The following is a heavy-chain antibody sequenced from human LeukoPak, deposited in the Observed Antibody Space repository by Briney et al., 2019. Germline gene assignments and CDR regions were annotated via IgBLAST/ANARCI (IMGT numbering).Heavy chain of an antibody. CDR1: GFTFDDYG. CDR3: ARDQGIYYGSGSYKTLSQVDY. J-gene: IGHJ4*02. V-gene: IGHV3-20*04. D-gene: IGHD3-10*01. CDR2: INWNGGST. Sequence: GGSLRLSCAASGFTFDDYGMSWVRQAPGKVLEWVSGINWNGGSTGYADSVKGRFTISRDNAKNSLYLQMNSLRAEDTALYYCARDQGIYYGSGSYKTLSQVDYWGQGTLVTVSS.